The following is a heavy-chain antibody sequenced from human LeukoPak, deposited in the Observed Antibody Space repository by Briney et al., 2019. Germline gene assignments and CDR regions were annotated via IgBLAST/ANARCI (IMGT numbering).Heavy chain of an antibody. Sequence: SETLSLTCTVSGGSISSSSYYWGWIRQPPGKGLEWIGSIYYSGSTYYNPSLKSRVTIPVDTSKNQLSLKLSSVTAADTAVYYCARHEDYYDSSGYCPWGQGTLVTVSS. V-gene: IGHV4-39*01. CDR1: GGSISSSSYY. D-gene: IGHD3-22*01. J-gene: IGHJ5*02. CDR3: ARHEDYYDSSGYCP. CDR2: IYYSGST.